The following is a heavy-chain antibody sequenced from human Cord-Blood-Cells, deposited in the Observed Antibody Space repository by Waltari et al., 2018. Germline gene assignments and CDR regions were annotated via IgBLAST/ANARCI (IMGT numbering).Heavy chain of an antibody. D-gene: IGHD6-19*01. CDR2: INPNSGGT. V-gene: IGHV1-2*06. CDR1: GYTFPGYY. Sequence: QVQLVQSGAEAQKPGASVKVSCKASGYTFPGYYIHWVRQAPGQGLEWMGRINPNSGGTNYAQKFQGRVTMTRDTSISTAYMELSRLRSDDTAVYYCAFTVAGRDWFDPWGQGTLVTVSS. J-gene: IGHJ5*02. CDR3: AFTVAGRDWFDP.